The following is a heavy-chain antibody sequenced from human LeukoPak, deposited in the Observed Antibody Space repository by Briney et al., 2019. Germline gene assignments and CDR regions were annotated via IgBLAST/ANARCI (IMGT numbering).Heavy chain of an antibody. V-gene: IGHV4-59*08. Sequence: SETLSLTCAVYGGSFSGYYWSWIRQPPGEGLEWIGYIYYSGSTNYNPSLKSRVTISVDTSKNQFSLKLSSVTAADTAVYYCARLRGYCSSTSCYLNWFDPWGQGTLVTVSS. CDR1: GGSFSGYY. CDR3: ARLRGYCSSTSCYLNWFDP. D-gene: IGHD2-2*01. CDR2: IYYSGST. J-gene: IGHJ5*02.